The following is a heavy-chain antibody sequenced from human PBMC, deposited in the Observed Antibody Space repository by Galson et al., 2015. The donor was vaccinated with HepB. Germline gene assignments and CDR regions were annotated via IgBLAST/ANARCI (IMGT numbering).Heavy chain of an antibody. CDR3: ARVCGSYGSGSYCFDY. D-gene: IGHD3-10*01. J-gene: IGHJ4*02. CDR1: GYTFTSYY. V-gene: IGHV1-46*01. CDR2: ITPSGGNT. Sequence: SVKVSCKASGYTFTSYYIHWVRQAPGQGLEWMGMITPSGGNTIYTQKFHDRVTMTRDTSTRTVYMELTSLTSEDTAVYYCARVCGSYGSGSYCFDYWGQGTLVTVSS.